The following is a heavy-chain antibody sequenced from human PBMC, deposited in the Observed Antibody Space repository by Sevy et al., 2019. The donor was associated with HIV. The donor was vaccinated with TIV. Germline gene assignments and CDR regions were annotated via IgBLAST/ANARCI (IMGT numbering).Heavy chain of an antibody. J-gene: IGHJ6*02. D-gene: IGHD2-2*01. Sequence: GGSLRLSCAASGFTFSSYSMIWVRQAPGKGLEWVSSISSSSSYIYYADSVKGRFTISRDNAKNSLYLQMNSLRAEDTAVYYCARQGYCSSTSCARYGMDVWGQGTTVTVSS. V-gene: IGHV3-21*01. CDR3: ARQGYCSSTSCARYGMDV. CDR1: GFTFSSYS. CDR2: ISSSSSYI.